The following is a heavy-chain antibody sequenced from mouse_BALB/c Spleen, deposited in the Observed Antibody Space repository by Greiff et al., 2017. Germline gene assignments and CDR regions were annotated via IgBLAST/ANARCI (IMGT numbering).Heavy chain of an antibody. J-gene: IGHJ4*01. V-gene: IGHV5-6-4*01. Sequence: EVKLVESGGGLVKPGGSLKLSCAASGFTFSSYTMSWVRQTPAKRLEWVATISSGGSYTYYPDSVKGRFTISRDNAKNTLYLQMSSLKSEDTAMYYCTREGHRYDREMDYWGQGTSVTVSS. CDR3: TREGHRYDREMDY. CDR1: GFTFSSYT. CDR2: ISSGGSYT. D-gene: IGHD2-14*01.